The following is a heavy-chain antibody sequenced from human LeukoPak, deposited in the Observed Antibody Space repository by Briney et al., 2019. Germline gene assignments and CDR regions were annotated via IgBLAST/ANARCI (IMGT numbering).Heavy chain of an antibody. CDR2: INHSGST. V-gene: IGHV4-34*01. Sequence: SETLSLTCAVYGGSFSGYYWSWIRQPPGKGLEWIGEINHSGSTNYNPSLKSRVTISVDTSKNQFSLKMSTVTAPDTAVLYWGRSPKTRDPAPRPFSNWFDPWGQGTLVTVSS. D-gene: IGHD3-3*02. CDR1: GGSFSGYY. J-gene: IGHJ5*02. CDR3: GRSPKTRDPAPRPFSNWFDP.